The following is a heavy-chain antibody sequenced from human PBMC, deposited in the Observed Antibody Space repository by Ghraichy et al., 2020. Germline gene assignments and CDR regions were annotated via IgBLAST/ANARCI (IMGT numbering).Heavy chain of an antibody. Sequence: GESLNISCEVSGLTFSSYWMSWVRQAPGKGLEWVANIKQDGSETYYVDSVKGRFTISRDNADNSLYLQLNSLRDEDTAVYYCAGDRLPGSYRGLHVWGQGTTVTVSS. CDR1: GLTFSSYW. J-gene: IGHJ6*02. CDR2: IKQDGSET. CDR3: AGDRLPGSYRGLHV. V-gene: IGHV3-7*03. D-gene: IGHD7-27*01.